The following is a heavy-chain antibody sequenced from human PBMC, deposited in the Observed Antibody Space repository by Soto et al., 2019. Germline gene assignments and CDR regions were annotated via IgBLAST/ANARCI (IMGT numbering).Heavy chain of an antibody. CDR3: ARGRSSSQYWYFDL. Sequence: QVQLVESGGGVVQPGRSLRLSCAASGFTFSSYAMHWVRQAPGKGLEWVAVISYDGSNKYYADSVKGRFTISRDNSKNTLYLQMNSLRAEDTAVYYCARGRSSSQYWYFDLWGRGTLVTVSS. D-gene: IGHD6-13*01. V-gene: IGHV3-30-3*01. CDR2: ISYDGSNK. J-gene: IGHJ2*01. CDR1: GFTFSSYA.